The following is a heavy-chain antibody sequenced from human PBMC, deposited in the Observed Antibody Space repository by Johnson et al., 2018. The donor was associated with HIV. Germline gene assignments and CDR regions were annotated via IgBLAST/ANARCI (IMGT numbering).Heavy chain of an antibody. CDR3: ARTRQGAFDI. J-gene: IGHJ3*02. CDR2: IYSGGST. V-gene: IGHV3-66*02. Sequence: VQLVESGGGLVQPGGSLRLSCAASGFTVSSNYMSWVRQAPGKGLEWVSVIYSGGSTYYADSVKGRFTISRDNSKNTLYLQMNILRAEDTAVYYCARTRQGAFDIWGQVTMVTVSS. CDR1: GFTVSSNY.